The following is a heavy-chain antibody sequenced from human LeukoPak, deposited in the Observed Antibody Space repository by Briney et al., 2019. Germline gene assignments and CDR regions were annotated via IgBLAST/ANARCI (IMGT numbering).Heavy chain of an antibody. CDR3: ARDVAGSNDAFDI. V-gene: IGHV1-18*01. Sequence: ASVKVSCKASGYTFTIYGITWVRQAPGQGLEWMGWISAYNGNTNYPQKLQGRVTMTTDTSTSTAYMELRSLRSDDTAVYYCARDVAGSNDAFDIWGQGTMVTVSS. CDR1: GYTFTIYG. CDR2: ISAYNGNT. D-gene: IGHD6-19*01. J-gene: IGHJ3*02.